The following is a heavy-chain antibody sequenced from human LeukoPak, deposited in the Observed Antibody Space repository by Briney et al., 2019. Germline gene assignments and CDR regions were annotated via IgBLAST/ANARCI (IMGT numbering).Heavy chain of an antibody. CDR1: GFTFSSYW. CDR2: INSDGSST. D-gene: IGHD3-16*01. J-gene: IGHJ4*02. V-gene: IGHV3-74*01. Sequence: GGSLRLSCAASGFTFSSYWMHWVRQAPGKGLVWVSRINSDGSSTSYADSVKGRFTISRDNAKNTLYLQMNSLRAEDTPVYYCAGGESRYYFDYWGQGTLVTVSS. CDR3: AGGESRYYFDY.